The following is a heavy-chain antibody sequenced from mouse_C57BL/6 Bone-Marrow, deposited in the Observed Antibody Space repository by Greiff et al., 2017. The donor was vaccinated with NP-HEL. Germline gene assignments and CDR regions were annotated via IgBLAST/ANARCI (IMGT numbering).Heavy chain of an antibody. CDR2: IRSKSSNYAT. CDR3: VRDYYSFSWFAY. V-gene: IGHV10-3*01. Sequence: EVNLVESGGGLVQPKGSLTLSCAASGFTFNTYAMHWVRQAPGKGLEWVARIRSKSSNYATYYADSVQDRFTISRDDSQSMLYLHLNNLKTEDTAMYYCVRDYYSFSWFAYWGQGTLVTVSA. D-gene: IGHD2-12*01. CDR1: GFTFNTYA. J-gene: IGHJ3*01.